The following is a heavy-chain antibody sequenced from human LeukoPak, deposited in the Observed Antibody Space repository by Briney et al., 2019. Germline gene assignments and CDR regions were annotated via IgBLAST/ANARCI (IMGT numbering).Heavy chain of an antibody. D-gene: IGHD2-15*01. J-gene: IGHJ3*02. CDR2: INHDGRT. CDR1: GYSISSTYY. Sequence: SETLSLTCTVSGYSISSTYYWGWIWQPPGQGLEWIGNINHDGRTEYNSSLKSRVTISRNTSKIQSSLTLGSVTAADTAVYYCASSAGSLLQTEEAFDIWGQGTMVTVSS. V-gene: IGHV4-38-2*02. CDR3: ASSAGSLLQTEEAFDI.